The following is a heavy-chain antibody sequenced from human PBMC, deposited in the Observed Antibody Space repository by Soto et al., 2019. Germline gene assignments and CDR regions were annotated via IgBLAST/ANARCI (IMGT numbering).Heavy chain of an antibody. CDR3: ARDYYYDSSCYRSSPQP. D-gene: IGHD3-22*01. CDR1: GYTFTSYG. J-gene: IGHJ1*01. CDR2: ISAYKGNT. Sequence: QVQLVQSGAEVKKPGASVKVSCKASGYTFTSYGISWVRQAPGQGLEWMGWISAYKGNTNYAQKLRGRVTMTTHTSKSTAYMELRSLKYEDPAVYYCARDYYYDSSCYRSSPQPWGQGTLVTVSS. V-gene: IGHV1-18*01.